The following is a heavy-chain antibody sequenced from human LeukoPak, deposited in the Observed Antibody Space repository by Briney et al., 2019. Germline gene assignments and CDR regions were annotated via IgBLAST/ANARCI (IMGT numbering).Heavy chain of an antibody. J-gene: IGHJ4*02. CDR2: IKYDGSQK. V-gene: IGHV3-7*03. D-gene: IGHD3-22*01. Sequence: PGGSLRLSCAASGFTFSNYLMSWVRQAPGKGLEWVTIIKYDGSQKYYADSVKGRFTISSDNAKNSLSLQMNSLRVEDTAVYYCARDWNYFENSGFYFEHWGQGTLVSVSS. CDR3: ARDWNYFENSGFYFEH. CDR1: GFTFSNYL.